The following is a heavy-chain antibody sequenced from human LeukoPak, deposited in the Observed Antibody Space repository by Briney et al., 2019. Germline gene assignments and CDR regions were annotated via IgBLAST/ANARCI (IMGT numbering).Heavy chain of an antibody. J-gene: IGHJ4*02. Sequence: PGGSLRLSRAASGFTFNNYAMNWVRQAPGKGLEWVSSISGGGETTYYADSAKGRFTISRDNSQNTLYLQMNSLRAEDTAVYYCARDYADYVGYFFCDYWGQGTLVTVSS. CDR3: ARDYADYVGYFFCDY. CDR1: GFTFNNYA. CDR2: ISGGGETT. D-gene: IGHD4-17*01. V-gene: IGHV3-23*01.